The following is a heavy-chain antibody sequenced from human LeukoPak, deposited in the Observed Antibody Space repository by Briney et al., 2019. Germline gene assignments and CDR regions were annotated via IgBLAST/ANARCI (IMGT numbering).Heavy chain of an antibody. CDR3: ARTMSSYYYAMDV. Sequence: PSETLSLTCNVSGGSINSGGCYWSWIRQPPGEGLEWIGYIYYSGTTYYNPSLKSRVSIAVDTSENQFSLKLSSVTAADTAVYYCARTMSSYYYAMDVWGQGTTVTVSS. D-gene: IGHD3-3*01. V-gene: IGHV4-30-4*01. J-gene: IGHJ6*02. CDR2: IYYSGTT. CDR1: GGSINSGGCY.